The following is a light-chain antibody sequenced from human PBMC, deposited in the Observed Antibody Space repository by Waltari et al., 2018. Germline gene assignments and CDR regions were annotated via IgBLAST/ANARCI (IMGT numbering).Light chain of an antibody. Sequence: SSELTQDPAVSVALGQTVRITCQGASPRRFDASWYQQRPGQAPILVLYGQNNLPSGIPGRFSGSTSGNTASLTITRAQAEDEGDYFCHSRDTTSTRLFGGGTRVTV. CDR1: SPRRFD. CDR2: GQN. CDR3: HSRDTTSTRL. V-gene: IGLV3-19*01. J-gene: IGLJ2*01.